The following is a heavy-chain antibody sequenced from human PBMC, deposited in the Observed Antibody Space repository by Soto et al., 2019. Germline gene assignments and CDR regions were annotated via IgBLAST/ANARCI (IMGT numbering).Heavy chain of an antibody. CDR3: AREGPPDIAWFDP. CDR2: SA. V-gene: IGHV1-69*01. D-gene: IGHD2-15*01. J-gene: IGHJ5*02. Sequence: QVQLVQSGAEVKKPESSVKVSCKASGGTFSIYTISWVRHAPGQGLEWMGGSANSAQKFQGRLTETADESTRTDYLELSSLTSEDTAVYYCAREGPPDIAWFDPWGQGTLVSVSS. CDR1: GGTFSIYT.